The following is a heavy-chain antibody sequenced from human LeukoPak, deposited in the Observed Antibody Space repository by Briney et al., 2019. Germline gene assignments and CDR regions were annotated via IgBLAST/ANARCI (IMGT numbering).Heavy chain of an antibody. J-gene: IGHJ4*02. CDR1: GGSFSGYY. D-gene: IGHD3-22*01. CDR2: INHSGST. CDR3: TRSGYSNDY. V-gene: IGHV4-34*01. Sequence: ADPLSLTCAVYGGSFSGYYWSWTRHPPGEGVEWIGEINHSGSTNYNPPLKSRVTISVDTSKNHFSLKLSPVIAADTAVYYCTRSGYSNDYWGQGTLVTVSS.